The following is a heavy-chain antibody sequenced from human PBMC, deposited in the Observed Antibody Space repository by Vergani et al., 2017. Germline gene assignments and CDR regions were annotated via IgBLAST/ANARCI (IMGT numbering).Heavy chain of an antibody. CDR2: INPSRGST. V-gene: IGHV1-46*01. CDR3: AREVLDYYGSETLDY. Sequence: QVQLVQSGAEVKKPGASVKVSCKASGYTFTSYYMHWVRQAPGQGLEGMGIINPSRGSTSYAQKFQGRVTMTRDTSTSTVDMELSSLRSEDTAVYYCAREVLDYYGSETLDYWGQGTLVTVSS. D-gene: IGHD3-10*01. J-gene: IGHJ4*02. CDR1: GYTFTSYY.